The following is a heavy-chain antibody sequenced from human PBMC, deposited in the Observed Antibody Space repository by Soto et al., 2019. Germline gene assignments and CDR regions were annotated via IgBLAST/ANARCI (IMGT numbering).Heavy chain of an antibody. CDR3: ANPPKQKIMITFGGFIFPPK. V-gene: IGHV3-23*01. CDR1: GFTFSSYA. Sequence: PGGSLRLSCAASGFTFSSYAMSWVRQAPGKGLEWVSAISGSGGSTYYADSVKGRFTISRDNSKNTLYLQMNSLRAEDTAVYYYANPPKQKIMITFGGFIFPPKGGQGTVVPVSS. D-gene: IGHD3-16*02. J-gene: IGHJ1*01. CDR2: ISGSGGST.